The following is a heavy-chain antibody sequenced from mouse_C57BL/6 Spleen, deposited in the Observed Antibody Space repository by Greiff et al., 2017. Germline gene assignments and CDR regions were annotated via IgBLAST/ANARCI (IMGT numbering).Heavy chain of an antibody. J-gene: IGHJ3*01. V-gene: IGHV1-18*01. Sequence: VQLKESGPELVKPGASVKIPCKASGYTFTDYNMDWVKQSHGKSLEWIGDINPNNGGTIYNQKFKGKATLTVDKSSSTAYMELRSLTSEDTAVYYCAREGELGRFAYWGQGTLVTVSA. CDR3: AREGELGRFAY. CDR1: GYTFTDYN. D-gene: IGHD4-1*01. CDR2: INPNNGGT.